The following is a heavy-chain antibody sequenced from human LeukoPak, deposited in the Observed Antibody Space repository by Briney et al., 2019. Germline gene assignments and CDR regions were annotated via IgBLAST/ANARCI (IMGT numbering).Heavy chain of an antibody. CDR2: IYPGDSDT. D-gene: IGHD4-17*01. V-gene: IGHV5-51*01. CDR1: GYSFTNYW. CDR3: ARALRSPPRYYYYSMDV. Sequence: PGESLKISCKGSGYSFTNYWIGWVRQMPGQGLEWMGIIYPGDSDTRYSPSFQGQVTISADKSISTAYLQWSSLEASDTAMYYCARALRSPPRYYYYSMDVWGQGTTVTVSS. J-gene: IGHJ6*02.